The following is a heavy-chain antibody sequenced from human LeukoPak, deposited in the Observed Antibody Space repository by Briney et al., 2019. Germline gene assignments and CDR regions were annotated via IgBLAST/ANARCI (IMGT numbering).Heavy chain of an antibody. J-gene: IGHJ4*02. CDR1: GFTLSDFY. CDR2: ISGSGTHK. Sequence: PGGSLRLSCAASGFTLSDFYMSWIRQAPGKGLEWVAYISGSGTHKYYASSVEGRFTISGDIAKNSLFLQMNSLRVDDTAVYYCARGNALDYWGPGTLVTVSS. V-gene: IGHV3-11*01. CDR3: ARGNALDY. D-gene: IGHD2-2*01.